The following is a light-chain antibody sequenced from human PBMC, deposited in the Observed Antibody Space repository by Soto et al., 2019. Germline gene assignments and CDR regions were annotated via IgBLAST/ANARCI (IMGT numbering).Light chain of an antibody. CDR1: QGINRN. CDR3: HQYNNWPRT. Sequence: EVVMTQSPATLSVSPGERATLSCRASQGINRNLAWYHHKPGQAPRLLIYGVFTRATGIPGRFSGGWSGTEFTLTINGLQSEDFGVYYCHQYNNWPRTFGQGTKV. CDR2: GVF. V-gene: IGKV3-15*01. J-gene: IGKJ1*01.